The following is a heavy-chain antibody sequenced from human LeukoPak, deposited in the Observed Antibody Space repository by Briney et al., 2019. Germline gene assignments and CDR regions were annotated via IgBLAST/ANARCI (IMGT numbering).Heavy chain of an antibody. Sequence: ASVKVSCKASGYTFTSYDINWVRQAAGQGLEWMGWMNPNSGNTGFAQKFQGRVTITRNTSISTAYMELSSLRSEDTAMYYCARALSLGYCSSTDCPRPFDYWGQGTLVTVSS. CDR1: GYTFTSYD. J-gene: IGHJ4*02. CDR3: ARALSLGYCSSTDCPRPFDY. V-gene: IGHV1-8*03. CDR2: MNPNSGNT. D-gene: IGHD2-2*01.